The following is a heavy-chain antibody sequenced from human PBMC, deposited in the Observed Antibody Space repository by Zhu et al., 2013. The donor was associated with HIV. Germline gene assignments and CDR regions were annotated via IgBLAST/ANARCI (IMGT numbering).Heavy chain of an antibody. J-gene: IGHJ2*01. CDR1: GGSFSGYY. CDR2: INPSGST. V-gene: IGHV4-34*01. CDR3: ARGRYWYFDL. Sequence: QVQLQQWGAGLLKPSETLSLTCAVYGGSFSGYYWSWIRQPPGKGLEWIGEINPSGSTNYNPSLKSRVTISVDTSKNQFSLKLSSVTAADTAVYYCARGRYWYFDLWGLAPWSTVSS.